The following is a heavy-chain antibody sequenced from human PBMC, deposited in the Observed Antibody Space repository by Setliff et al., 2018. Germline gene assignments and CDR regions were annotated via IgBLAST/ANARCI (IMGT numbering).Heavy chain of an antibody. CDR2: LRSDGTTR. V-gene: IGHV3-30*02. J-gene: IGHJ4*02. CDR3: AKENHFWGGYPNYFRLYYLDF. D-gene: IGHD3-3*02. Sequence: PGGSLRLSCETSGFTFSDSGMQWVRQAPGRGLEWVAFLRSDGTTRYQSDSMKARFTISRDNSKNTLYLQMNSLRPEDTAVYFCAKENHFWGGYPNYFRLYYLDFWGPGTLVTVSS. CDR1: GFTFSDSG.